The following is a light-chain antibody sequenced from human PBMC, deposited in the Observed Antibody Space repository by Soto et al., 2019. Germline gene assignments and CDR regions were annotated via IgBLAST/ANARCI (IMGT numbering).Light chain of an antibody. CDR1: QSISSW. V-gene: IGKV1-5*01. J-gene: IGKJ4*01. CDR2: DAS. CDR3: QQYNSYSPYYT. Sequence: DIPMTQSPSTLSASVGDRVTITCRASQSISSWLAWYQQKPGKAPKLLIYDASSLESGVPSRFSGSGSGTEFTLTISSLQPDDFATYYCQQYNSYSPYYTFGGGTKVEIK.